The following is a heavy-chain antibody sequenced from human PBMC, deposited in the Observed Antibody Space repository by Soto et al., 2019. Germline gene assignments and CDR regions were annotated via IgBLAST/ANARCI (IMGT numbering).Heavy chain of an antibody. Sequence: QVQLQQWGAGLLKPSETLSLTCAVYGGSFSGYYWNWIRQPPGKGLEWIGEINHSGSTNYNPSLXGGVXTXLDQSRTQCALRLSSVTAAETAVYSCERGYGRNFAYWGQGTLVTVSS. V-gene: IGHV4-34*01. J-gene: IGHJ4*02. CDR2: INHSGST. D-gene: IGHD3-10*01. CDR1: GGSFSGYY. CDR3: ERGYGRNFAY.